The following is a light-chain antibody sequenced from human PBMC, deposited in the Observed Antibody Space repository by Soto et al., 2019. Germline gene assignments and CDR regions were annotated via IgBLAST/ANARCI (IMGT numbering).Light chain of an antibody. CDR2: AAS. J-gene: IGKJ4*01. CDR3: QKYNSAPLT. Sequence: DLEISQTPSSVSASVGDIVTITCLASLPISNYLAWYQQKPGKIPNLLIYAASTLQAGVPSRFSGSGSGTDFTLTISSLQPEAVADYYCQKYNSAPLTFGGGTKVDIK. V-gene: IGKV1-27*01. CDR1: LPISNY.